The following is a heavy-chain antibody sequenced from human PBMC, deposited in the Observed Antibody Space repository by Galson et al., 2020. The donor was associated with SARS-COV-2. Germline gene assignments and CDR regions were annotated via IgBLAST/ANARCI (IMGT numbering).Heavy chain of an antibody. Sequence: SETLSLTCAVYGGSFSGYYWSWIRQPPGKGLEWIGEINHSGSTNYNPSLKSRVTISVDTSKNQFSLKLSSVTAADTAVYYCARAKYSSSWYHFDYWGQGSLVVVSS. V-gene: IGHV4-34*01. CDR2: INHSGST. CDR3: ARAKYSSSWYHFDY. CDR1: GGSFSGYY. J-gene: IGHJ4*02. D-gene: IGHD6-13*01.